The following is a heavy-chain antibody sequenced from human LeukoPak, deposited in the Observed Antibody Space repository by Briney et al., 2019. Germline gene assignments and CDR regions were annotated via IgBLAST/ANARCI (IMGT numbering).Heavy chain of an antibody. D-gene: IGHD2-2*01. CDR1: GGSFSGYY. Sequence: PSETLSLTCAVYGGSFSGYYWSWIRQPPGKGLEWIGEINHSGSTNYNPSLKSRVTISVDTSKNQFSLKLSSVTAADTAVYYCARGFRTKSSDYWGQGTLVTVSS. V-gene: IGHV4-34*01. CDR3: ARGFRTKSSDY. J-gene: IGHJ4*02. CDR2: INHSGST.